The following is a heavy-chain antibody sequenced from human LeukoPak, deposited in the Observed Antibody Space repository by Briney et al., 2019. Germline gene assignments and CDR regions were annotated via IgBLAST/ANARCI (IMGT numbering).Heavy chain of an antibody. CDR2: IYYSGST. CDR1: GGSISSSSYS. CDR3: ARITGLDP. D-gene: IGHD1-14*01. V-gene: IGHV4-39*07. Sequence: PSETLSFTCTVSGGSISSSSYSWGWIRQPPGKGLEWIGTIYYSGSTYYNPSLKSRVTISVDTSKNQFSLKLSSVTAADTAVYYCARITGLDPWGQGTLVTVSS. J-gene: IGHJ5*02.